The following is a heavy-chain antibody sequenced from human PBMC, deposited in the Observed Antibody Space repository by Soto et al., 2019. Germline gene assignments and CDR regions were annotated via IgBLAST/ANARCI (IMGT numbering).Heavy chain of an antibody. Sequence: QVQLVQSGAEVKKPGASVKVSCKASGYTFTSFDINWVRQATGQGLEWLGWMNPNSGKTGYAQKFQGRVTMTRNTYITTDYVELSSLRSDDTAVYYCARGGLYGSGSYHIDYWGQGTLVTVS. CDR3: ARGGLYGSGSYHIDY. CDR1: GYTFTSFD. D-gene: IGHD3-10*01. V-gene: IGHV1-8*01. CDR2: MNPNSGKT. J-gene: IGHJ4*02.